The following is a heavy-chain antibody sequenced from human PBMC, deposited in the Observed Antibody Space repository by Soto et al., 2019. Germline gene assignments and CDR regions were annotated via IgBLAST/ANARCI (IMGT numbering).Heavy chain of an antibody. CDR1: GFTFSSYS. CDR3: ANYYGSGSYRNWFDP. CDR2: ISSSSSYI. Sequence: GGSLRLSCAASGFTFSSYSMNWVRQAPGKGLEWVSSISSSSSYIYYADSVKGRFTISRDNAKNSLYLQMNSLRAEDTAVCYCANYYGSGSYRNWFDPWGQGALVTVSS. V-gene: IGHV3-21*04. J-gene: IGHJ5*02. D-gene: IGHD3-10*01.